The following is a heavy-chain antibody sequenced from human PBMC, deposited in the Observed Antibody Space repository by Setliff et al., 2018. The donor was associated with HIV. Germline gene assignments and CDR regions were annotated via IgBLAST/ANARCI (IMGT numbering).Heavy chain of an antibody. CDR1: GGSFSGYY. Sequence: SETLSLTCAVYGGSFSGYYWSWIRQPPGKGLEWIGEINHSGSTNYNPSLKSRVTISVDTSKNQFSLRLSSVTAADTAVYYCARVQMAYAAFDVWGQGTMVTVSS. D-gene: IGHD4-17*01. CDR3: ARVQMAYAAFDV. V-gene: IGHV4-34*01. CDR2: INHSGST. J-gene: IGHJ3*01.